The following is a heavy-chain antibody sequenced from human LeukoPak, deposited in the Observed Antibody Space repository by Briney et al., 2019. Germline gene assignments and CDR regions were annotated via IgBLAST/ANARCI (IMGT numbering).Heavy chain of an antibody. J-gene: IGHJ5*02. D-gene: IGHD4-11*01. CDR1: GFTFSSYA. Sequence: GGSLRLSCAASGFTFSSYAMSWVRQAPGKGLEWVSAISGSGGSTYYADSVKGRFTISRDNSKNTLYQQMNSLRSDDTAVYYCARSPDDYTGFDPWGQGTLVTVSS. V-gene: IGHV3-23*01. CDR2: ISGSGGST. CDR3: ARSPDDYTGFDP.